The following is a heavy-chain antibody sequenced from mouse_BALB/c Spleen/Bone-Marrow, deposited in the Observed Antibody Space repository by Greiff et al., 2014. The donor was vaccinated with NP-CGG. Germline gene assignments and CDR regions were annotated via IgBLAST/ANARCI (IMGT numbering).Heavy chain of an antibody. Sequence: VQLQQPGAVLVKPGASVKLSCTASGFNIKDIYMHWVKERPEQGLEWIGRIDPANGNSIYDPKFQDKATITADTSSNTAYLQLSSLTSEDTAVYYCTRGGNYGWFAYWGQGTLVTVSA. CDR2: IDPANGNS. V-gene: IGHV14-3*02. CDR1: GFNIKDIY. D-gene: IGHD2-1*01. CDR3: TRGGNYGWFAY. J-gene: IGHJ3*01.